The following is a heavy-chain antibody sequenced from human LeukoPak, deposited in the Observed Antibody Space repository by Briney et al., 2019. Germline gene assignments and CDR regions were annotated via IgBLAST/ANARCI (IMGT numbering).Heavy chain of an antibody. CDR1: GGSFSGYY. CDR2: INQSGST. J-gene: IGHJ6*03. D-gene: IGHD2-2*01. Sequence: SETLSLTCAVYGGSFSGYYWTWIRQAPGKGLEWIGEINQSGSTNYNPSLKSRVTMSVDTSKNQFSLKLSSVTAADTAVYYRARGPYSSSWSHYYYYMDVWGKGTTVTVSS. V-gene: IGHV4-34*01. CDR3: ARGPYSSSWSHYYYYMDV.